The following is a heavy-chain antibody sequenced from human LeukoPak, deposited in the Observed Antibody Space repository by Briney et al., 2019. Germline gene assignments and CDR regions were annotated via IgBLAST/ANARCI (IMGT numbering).Heavy chain of an antibody. Sequence: GGSLRLSCAASGFTFSSYWMHWVRQAPGKGLVWVSRINTDGNSTNYADSVKGRFTISRDNAKNTLYLQMNSLRAEDTAVYYCAREVGSRWFDPWGQGTLVTVSS. CDR1: GFTFSSYW. J-gene: IGHJ5*02. CDR3: AREVGSRWFDP. D-gene: IGHD1-26*01. CDR2: INTDGNST. V-gene: IGHV3-74*01.